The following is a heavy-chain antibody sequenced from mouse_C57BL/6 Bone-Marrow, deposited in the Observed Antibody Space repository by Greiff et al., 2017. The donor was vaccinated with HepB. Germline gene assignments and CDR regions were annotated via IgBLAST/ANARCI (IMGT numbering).Heavy chain of an antibody. J-gene: IGHJ4*01. D-gene: IGHD2-1*01. CDR2: IHPSDSDT. CDR1: GYTFTSYW. V-gene: IGHV1-74*01. CDR3: AIPLDYGNLSYDMDY. Sequence: VQLQQPGAELVKPGASVKVSCKASGYTFTSYWMHWVKQRPGQGLEWIGRIHPSDSDTNYNQTFKGKSTLTVDKSSSTAYMQLSSLTSEDSAVYYCAIPLDYGNLSYDMDYWGQGTSVTVSS.